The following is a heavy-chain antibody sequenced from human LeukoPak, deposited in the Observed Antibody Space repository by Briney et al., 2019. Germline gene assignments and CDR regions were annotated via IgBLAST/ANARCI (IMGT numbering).Heavy chain of an antibody. CDR1: GGTFSSYA. V-gene: IGHV1-69*06. J-gene: IGHJ4*02. D-gene: IGHD6-19*01. Sequence: ASVKVSCKASGGTFSSYAISWVRQAPGQGLEWMGGIIPIFGTANYAQKFQGRVTITADKSTSTAYMELSSLRSEDTAVYYCATVSSGRSSDYWGQGTLVTVSS. CDR3: ATVSSGRSSDY. CDR2: IIPIFGTA.